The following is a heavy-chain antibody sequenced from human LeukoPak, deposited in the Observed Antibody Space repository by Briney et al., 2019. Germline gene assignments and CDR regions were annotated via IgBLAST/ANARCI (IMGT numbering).Heavy chain of an antibody. D-gene: IGHD2-2*01. CDR1: GGSLSGYY. V-gene: IGHV4-34*01. CDR3: ARVSPGYCSSTSCYRRPFDY. J-gene: IGHJ4*02. CDR2: INHSGSS. Sequence: SETLPLTCAVYGGSLSGYYWSWIRQPPGKGLEWIGEINHSGSSNYNPSLKSRVTISVDTSKNQFSLKLSSVTAADTAVYYCARVSPGYCSSTSCYRRPFDYWGQGTLVTVSS.